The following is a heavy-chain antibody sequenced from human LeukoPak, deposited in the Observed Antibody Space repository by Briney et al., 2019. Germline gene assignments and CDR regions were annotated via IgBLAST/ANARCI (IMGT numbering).Heavy chain of an antibody. V-gene: IGHV4-61*02. CDR1: GGPISSGSYY. J-gene: IGHJ5*02. D-gene: IGHD6-19*01. Sequence: SQTLSLTCTVSGGPISSGSYYWSWIRQPARKGLEWIGRIYTSGSTNYNPSLKSRVTISVDTSKNQFSLKLSSVTAADTAVYYCARGAVPSGRFDPWGQGTLVTVSS. CDR3: ARGAVPSGRFDP. CDR2: IYTSGST.